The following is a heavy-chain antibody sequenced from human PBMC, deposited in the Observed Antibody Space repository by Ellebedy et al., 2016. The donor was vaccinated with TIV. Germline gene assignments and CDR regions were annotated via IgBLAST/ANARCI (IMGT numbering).Heavy chain of an antibody. D-gene: IGHD4-17*01. CDR1: GFSSRSYW. V-gene: IGHV3-7*01. Sequence: GESLKISCAASGFSSRSYWMTWVRQAPGKGLEWVANIYQDGSWQYSVDSVKGRFTISSDNANNIQFLQRNSLRVEDTVVYYGARRGAYGDYAVQVNGWFDPWGQGTLVTVSS. J-gene: IGHJ5*02. CDR2: IYQDGSWQ. CDR3: ARRGAYGDYAVQVNGWFDP.